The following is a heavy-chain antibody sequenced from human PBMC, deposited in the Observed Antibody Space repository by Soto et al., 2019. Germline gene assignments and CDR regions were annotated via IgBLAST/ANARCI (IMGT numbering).Heavy chain of an antibody. V-gene: IGHV4-59*08. CDR3: ARHSPHGGTWFDP. D-gene: IGHD3-16*01. Sequence: PSETLSLTCTVSGDSISGYYWDWIRQPPGKGLEWIGYIYYTGSTSYNSSLKGRLTISVDTSKNQFSLKLTSVTAADTAVYYCARHSPHGGTWFDPWGPGTLVTLSS. J-gene: IGHJ5*02. CDR2: IYYTGST. CDR1: GDSISGYY.